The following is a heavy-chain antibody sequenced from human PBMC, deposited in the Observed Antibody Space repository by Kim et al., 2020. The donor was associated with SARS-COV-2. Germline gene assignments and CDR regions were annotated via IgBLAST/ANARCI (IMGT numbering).Heavy chain of an antibody. CDR3: ARHGTNYGYYVRY. Sequence: GESLKISCRASGYAFPDFWIGWVRQLPGKGLEWMGIVYPRDSDTKYSPSFQGHVIISADKSTGTAYLQWATLKASDSAMYFCARHGTNYGYYVRYSGQGT. V-gene: IGHV5-51*01. J-gene: IGHJ4*02. D-gene: IGHD1-26*01. CDR2: VYPRDSDT. CDR1: GYAFPDFW.